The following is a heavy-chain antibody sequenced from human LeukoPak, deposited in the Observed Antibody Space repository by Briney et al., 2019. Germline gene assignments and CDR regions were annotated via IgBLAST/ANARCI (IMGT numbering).Heavy chain of an antibody. CDR3: ALASYYYYYYMDV. J-gene: IGHJ6*03. V-gene: IGHV3-21*01. Sequence: GGSLRLSCAASGFTFSSYTMNWVRQAPGKGLEWVSSVSTSSIYIYYADSVKGRFTISRDNAKNSLYLQMNSLRAEDTAVYYCALASYYYYYYMDVWGKGTTVTISS. CDR2: VSTSSIYI. CDR1: GFTFSSYT.